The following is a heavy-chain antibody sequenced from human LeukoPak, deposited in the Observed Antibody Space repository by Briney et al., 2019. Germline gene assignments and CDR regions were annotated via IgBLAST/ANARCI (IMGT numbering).Heavy chain of an antibody. Sequence: SETLSLTCAVYGGSFSGYYWSWIRQPPGKGLEWIGEINHSGSTNYNPSLKSRVTISVDTPKNQFSLKLSSVTAADTAVYYCARFARIYYGSGSYSNNWFDPWGQGTLVTVSS. CDR2: INHSGST. CDR3: ARFARIYYGSGSYSNNWFDP. J-gene: IGHJ5*02. D-gene: IGHD3-10*01. V-gene: IGHV4-34*01. CDR1: GGSFSGYY.